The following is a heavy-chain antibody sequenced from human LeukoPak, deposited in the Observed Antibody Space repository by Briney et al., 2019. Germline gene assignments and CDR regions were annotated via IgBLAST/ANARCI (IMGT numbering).Heavy chain of an antibody. Sequence: SGGSLRLSCAASGFSFTTSWMSWVRRAPGKGLEWVASIEQDGSEKYYVDSVKGRFTISRDNAKNSLFLQMNSLRAEDTAVYYCGKGHTSLAPGGQGALVTVSS. D-gene: IGHD5-18*01. CDR1: GFSFTTSW. V-gene: IGHV3-7*01. CDR3: GKGHTSLAP. CDR2: IEQDGSEK. J-gene: IGHJ4*02.